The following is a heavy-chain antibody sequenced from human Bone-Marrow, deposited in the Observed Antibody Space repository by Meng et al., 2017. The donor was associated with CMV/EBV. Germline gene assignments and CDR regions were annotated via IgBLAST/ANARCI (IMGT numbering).Heavy chain of an antibody. CDR1: GFTFDDYA. J-gene: IGHJ4*02. CDR3: ARVSCSSTSCYFDY. CDR2: ISWNSGSI. V-gene: IGHV3-9*01. Sequence: GGSLRLSCAASGFTFDDYAMHWVRQAPGKGLEWVSGISWNSGSIGYADSVKGRFTISRDNAKNSLYLQMNSLRAEDTAVYYCARVSCSSTSCYFDYWGQGTLVTVSS. D-gene: IGHD2-2*01.